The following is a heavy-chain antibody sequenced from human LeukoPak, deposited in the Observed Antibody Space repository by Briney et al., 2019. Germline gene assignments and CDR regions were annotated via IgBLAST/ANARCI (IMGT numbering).Heavy chain of an antibody. V-gene: IGHV1-69*06. Sequence: GASVKVSCKASGGTFSSYAINWVRQAPGQGLEWMGGIIPMFGTANYAQKFQGRGTITADKSTSTAYMELSSLRSEDTAVYYCARGMLGYYDILTGYYSCAFDIWGQGTMVTVSS. D-gene: IGHD3-9*01. CDR3: ARGMLGYYDILTGYYSCAFDI. CDR1: GGTFSSYA. J-gene: IGHJ3*02. CDR2: IIPMFGTA.